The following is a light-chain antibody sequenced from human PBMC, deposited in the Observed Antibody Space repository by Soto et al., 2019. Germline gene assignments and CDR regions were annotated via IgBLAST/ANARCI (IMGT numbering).Light chain of an antibody. Sequence: EIVLTQSPGTLSLSPGERATLSCRASQSVRSGYFAWYQQKPGQAPRLLIVGASSRATDIPDRFSGGGSGTDLPLTIRRLEPEDFALYYCHQYGNSPLTFGGGTTVEIK. J-gene: IGKJ4*01. V-gene: IGKV3-20*01. CDR1: QSVRSGY. CDR3: HQYGNSPLT. CDR2: GAS.